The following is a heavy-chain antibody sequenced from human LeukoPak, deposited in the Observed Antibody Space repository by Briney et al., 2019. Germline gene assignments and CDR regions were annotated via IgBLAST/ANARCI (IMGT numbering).Heavy chain of an antibody. D-gene: IGHD4-11*01. CDR1: GGSISSTTSY. CDR3: ARHRYSNYVWRYFDF. CDR2: IYYSGTI. Sequence: SETLSLTCTVSGGSISSTTSYWAWIRQPPGKGLEWIGSIYYSGTIYPNPSLKSRVTISGDTSANQFSLKLTSVTAADTAVYYCARHRYSNYVWRYFDFWGQGTLVTVSS. J-gene: IGHJ4*02. V-gene: IGHV4-39*01.